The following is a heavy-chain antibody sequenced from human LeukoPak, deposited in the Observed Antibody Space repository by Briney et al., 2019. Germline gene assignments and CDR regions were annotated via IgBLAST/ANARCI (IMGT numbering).Heavy chain of an antibody. J-gene: IGHJ6*02. CDR3: ARDRGYDFWSGYYLGYYGMDV. CDR2: INPNSGGT. V-gene: IGHV1-2*02. CDR1: GYTFTGYY. D-gene: IGHD3-3*01. Sequence: ASVTVSCKASGYTFTGYYMHWRREAPGQGLERMGWINPNSGGTNYAQKFQGRVTMTRDTSISTGYLELSRLRSDDTAVYYCARDRGYDFWSGYYLGYYGMDVWGQGTTVTDSS.